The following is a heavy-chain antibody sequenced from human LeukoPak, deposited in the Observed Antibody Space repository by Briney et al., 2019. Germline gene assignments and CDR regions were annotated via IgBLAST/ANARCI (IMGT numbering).Heavy chain of an antibody. CDR3: ARDRKSIASYYFDY. CDR1: GGSISSYY. J-gene: IGHJ4*02. Sequence: EPSETLSLTCTVSGGSISSYYWSWIRQPPGKGLEWIGYIYYSGSTNYNPSLKSRVTISVDTSKNQFSLKLSSVTAADTAVYYCARDRKSIASYYFDYWGQGTLVTVSS. V-gene: IGHV4-59*12. CDR2: IYYSGST. D-gene: IGHD6-6*01.